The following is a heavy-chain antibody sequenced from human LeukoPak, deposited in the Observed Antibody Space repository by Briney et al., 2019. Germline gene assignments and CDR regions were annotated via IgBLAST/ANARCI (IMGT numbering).Heavy chain of an antibody. D-gene: IGHD3-22*01. Sequence: PSQTLSLTCTVSGGSISSGVYYWSWIRQHPGKGLEWIGYIYYSGSTYYNPSLKSRVTISVDTSKNQFSLKLSSVTAADTAVYYCARVPPVLYYDSSGYYGPRFAFDIWGQGTMVTVSS. V-gene: IGHV4-31*03. CDR2: IYYSGST. J-gene: IGHJ3*02. CDR3: ARVPPVLYYDSSGYYGPRFAFDI. CDR1: GGSISSGVYY.